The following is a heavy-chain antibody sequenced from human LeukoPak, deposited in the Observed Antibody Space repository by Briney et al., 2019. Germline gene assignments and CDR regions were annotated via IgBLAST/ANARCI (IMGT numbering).Heavy chain of an antibody. V-gene: IGHV1-2*02. D-gene: IGHD3-22*01. CDR1: GYTFTGYY. CDR3: ARGYYDSSDYEYFQH. Sequence: ASVKVSCKASGYTFTGYYMHWVRQAPGQGLEWMGWINPNSGGTNYAQRFQGRVTMTRDTSISTAYMELSRLRSDDTAVYYCARGYYDSSDYEYFQHWGQGTLVTVSS. J-gene: IGHJ1*01. CDR2: INPNSGGT.